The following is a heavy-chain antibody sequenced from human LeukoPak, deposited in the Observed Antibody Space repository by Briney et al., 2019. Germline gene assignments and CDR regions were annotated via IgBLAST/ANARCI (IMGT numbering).Heavy chain of an antibody. Sequence: PGRSLRLSCAASGFTFSSHWMPWVRQAPEKGLVGVSHINADGSATYYAASVKGRFTISRDNARNTLYLQMHSLTAEDTGVYYCVRGALRDCSYTSCTRGNWFDPWGQGTLVTVSS. D-gene: IGHD2-2*01. CDR3: VRGALRDCSYTSCTRGNWFDP. CDR1: GFTFSSHW. V-gene: IGHV3-74*01. CDR2: INADGSAT. J-gene: IGHJ5*02.